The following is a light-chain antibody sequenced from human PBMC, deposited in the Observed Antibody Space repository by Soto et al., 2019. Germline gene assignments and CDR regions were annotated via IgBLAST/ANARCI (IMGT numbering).Light chain of an antibody. Sequence: DIQMTQSPSTLAGSVGDRVTITCRASQSISSYLNWYQRKPGKAPKLLIYAASSLQSGVPSRFSGSGSGTDFTLTISSLQPEDFATYYCQQSYSTPPWTFGQGTKVDIK. J-gene: IGKJ1*01. CDR2: AAS. CDR3: QQSYSTPPWT. V-gene: IGKV1-39*01. CDR1: QSISSY.